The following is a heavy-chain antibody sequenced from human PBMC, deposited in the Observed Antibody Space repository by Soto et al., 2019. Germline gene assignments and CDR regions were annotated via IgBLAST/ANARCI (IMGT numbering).Heavy chain of an antibody. J-gene: IGHJ3*02. CDR3: APRVSCSGGSCQYDAFAI. CDR2: VTADGGT. D-gene: IGHD2-15*01. V-gene: IGHV3-23*01. Sequence: EVQVLESGGGLVQPGGSLRLSCEGSGFTVSSHAMTWIRQAPGKGPEWVSTVTADGGTYYADSVKGRFAMSRDTSEYTLYLQMNSLGAEDTAAYYCAPRVSCSGGSCQYDAFAIRGQGTMVTVSS. CDR1: GFTVSSHA.